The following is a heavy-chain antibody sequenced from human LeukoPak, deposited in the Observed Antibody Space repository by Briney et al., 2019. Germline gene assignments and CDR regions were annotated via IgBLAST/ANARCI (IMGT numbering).Heavy chain of an antibody. D-gene: IGHD3-10*01. J-gene: IGHJ5*02. CDR3: ARLSVGFGELLWGSWFDP. V-gene: IGHV1-8*01. CDR1: GYTFTSYD. Sequence: RASVKVSCKASGYTFTSYDINWVRQATGQGLEWMGWMNPNSGNTGYAQKFQGRVTMTRNTSISTAYMELSSLRSEDTAVYYCARLSVGFGELLWGSWFDPWGQGTLVTVSS. CDR2: MNPNSGNT.